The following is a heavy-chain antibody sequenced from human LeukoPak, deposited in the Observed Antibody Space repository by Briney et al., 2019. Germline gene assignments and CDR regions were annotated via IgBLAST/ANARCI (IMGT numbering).Heavy chain of an antibody. CDR2: FDPEDGET. J-gene: IGHJ6*02. CDR3: ATWRCSGGSCYSLPYYYGMDV. D-gene: IGHD2-15*01. CDR1: GYTLTELS. Sequence: ASVKVSCTFSGYTLTELSMHWVRQAPGKGLEWMGGFDPEDGETIYAQKFQGRVTMTEDTSTDTAYMELSSLRSEDTAVYYCATWRCSGGSCYSLPYYYGMDVWGQRTTVTVSS. V-gene: IGHV1-24*01.